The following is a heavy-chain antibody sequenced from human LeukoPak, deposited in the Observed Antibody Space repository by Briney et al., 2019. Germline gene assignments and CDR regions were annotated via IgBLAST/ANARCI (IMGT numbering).Heavy chain of an antibody. CDR3: AKDCSSTSCYFAEYFQH. V-gene: IGHV3-23*01. D-gene: IGHD2-2*01. Sequence: SGGSLRLSCAASGFTFSNYALSWVRQAPGKGLEWVSAISGSGGSTYYADSVKGRFTISRNNSKNTLYLQMNSLRAEDTAVYYCAKDCSSTSCYFAEYFQHWGQGTLVTVSS. CDR2: ISGSGGST. CDR1: GFTFSNYA. J-gene: IGHJ1*01.